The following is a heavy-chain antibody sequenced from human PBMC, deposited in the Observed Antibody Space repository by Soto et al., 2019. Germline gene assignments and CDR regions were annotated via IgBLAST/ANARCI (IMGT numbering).Heavy chain of an antibody. V-gene: IGHV4-59*01. CDR3: ARRRRSDWFDP. CDR1: GGSISSYY. J-gene: IGHJ5*02. CDR2: ISYSGNT. Sequence: SETLSLTCAVSGGSISSYYWSWIRQPPGKGLEWLGHISYSGNTPYTTSLKSRATISVDTSKNQFSLKLSSMTAADPAVDYCARRRRSDWFDPWGQGTLVTVSS.